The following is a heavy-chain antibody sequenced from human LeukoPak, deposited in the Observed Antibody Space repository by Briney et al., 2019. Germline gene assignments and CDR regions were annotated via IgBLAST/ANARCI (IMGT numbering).Heavy chain of an antibody. Sequence: ATVKVSCKASGYTFTSYDINWVRQATGQGLEWMGWMNPNSGNTGYAQKFQGRVTITRNTSISTAYMELSSLRSEDTAVYYCARGPLRGVRQKNWFDPWGQGTLVTVSS. J-gene: IGHJ5*02. CDR1: GYTFTSYD. D-gene: IGHD3-10*01. CDR3: ARGPLRGVRQKNWFDP. V-gene: IGHV1-8*03. CDR2: MNPNSGNT.